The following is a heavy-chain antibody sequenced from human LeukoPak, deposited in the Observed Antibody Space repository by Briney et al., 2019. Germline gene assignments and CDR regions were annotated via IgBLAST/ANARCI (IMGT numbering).Heavy chain of an antibody. CDR3: TRVEDNWNYDY. CDR2: IRSKAYGGTT. Sequence: GGSLRLSCAASGFTFSSYSMNWVRQAPGKGLEWVGFIRSKAYGGTTEYAASVKGRFTISRDDSKSIAYLQMNSLKTEDTAVYYCTRVEDNWNYDYWGQGTLVTVSS. D-gene: IGHD1-1*01. J-gene: IGHJ4*02. CDR1: GFTFSSYS. V-gene: IGHV3-49*04.